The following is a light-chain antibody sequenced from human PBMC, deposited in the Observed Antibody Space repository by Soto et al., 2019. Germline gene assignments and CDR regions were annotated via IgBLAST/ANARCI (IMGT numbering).Light chain of an antibody. CDR1: RSVGSR. Sequence: DIQVTQSPSSLTASIGERVTITCRASRSVGSRLNWYQQKPGKAPALLIYDATDLQTGVPSRFRGRGSGTDFILTITSLQPEDVATYYCQHSFGTPPYTFGQGTRL. V-gene: IGKV1-39*01. J-gene: IGKJ2*01. CDR3: QHSFGTPPYT. CDR2: DAT.